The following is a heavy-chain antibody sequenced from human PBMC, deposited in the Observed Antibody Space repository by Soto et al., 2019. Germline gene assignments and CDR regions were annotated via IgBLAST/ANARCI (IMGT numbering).Heavy chain of an antibody. Sequence: PGRSLRLSCAASGFTFSSYGMHWVRQAPGKGLEWVAVIWYDGSNKYYADSVKGRFTISRDNSKNTLYLQMNSLRAEDTAVYYCARPSYYYDSIGWASGAFDIWDQGTVRTVS. CDR3: ARPSYYYDSIGWASGAFDI. V-gene: IGHV3-33*01. D-gene: IGHD3-22*01. CDR1: GFTFSSYG. J-gene: IGHJ3*02. CDR2: IWYDGSNK.